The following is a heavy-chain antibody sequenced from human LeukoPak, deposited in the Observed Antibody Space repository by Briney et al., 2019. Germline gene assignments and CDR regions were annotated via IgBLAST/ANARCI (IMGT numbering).Heavy chain of an antibody. Sequence: PGGSLRLSCAASGFTFSSYGMNWVRQAPGTGLEWVSYVSPSSSSIYYADSVKGRFTISRDNAKNSLYLQMNSLRAENTAVYYCAREHTPYGSGCTAAYWGQGTLVTVSS. CDR1: GFTFSSYG. CDR2: VSPSSSSI. V-gene: IGHV3-48*01. CDR3: AREHTPYGSGCTAAY. D-gene: IGHD6-19*01. J-gene: IGHJ4*02.